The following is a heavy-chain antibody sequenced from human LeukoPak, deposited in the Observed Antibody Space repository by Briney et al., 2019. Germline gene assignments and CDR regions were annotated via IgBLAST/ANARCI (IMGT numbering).Heavy chain of an antibody. CDR3: ANELRSLLTMIVVVINSFDY. J-gene: IGHJ4*02. CDR1: GFTFSSYA. V-gene: IGHV3-23*01. Sequence: GGSLRLSCAASGFTFSSYAMSWVCQAPGKGLEWVSAISGSGGSTYYADSVKGRFTISRDNSKNTLYLQMNSLRAEDTAVYYCANELRSLLTMIVVVINSFDYWGQGTLVTVSS. D-gene: IGHD3-22*01. CDR2: ISGSGGST.